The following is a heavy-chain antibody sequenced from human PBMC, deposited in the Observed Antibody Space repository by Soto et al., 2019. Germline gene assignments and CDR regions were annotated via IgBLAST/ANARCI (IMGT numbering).Heavy chain of an antibody. Sequence: ASVKVSCKASGYTFTSYDINWVRQATGQGLEWMGWMNPNSGNTGYAQKFQGRVTMTRNTSISTAYMELSSLRSEDTAVYYCARGAPWFGELYGFDPWGQGTLVTVSS. D-gene: IGHD3-10*01. J-gene: IGHJ5*02. CDR3: ARGAPWFGELYGFDP. CDR2: MNPNSGNT. CDR1: GYTFTSYD. V-gene: IGHV1-8*01.